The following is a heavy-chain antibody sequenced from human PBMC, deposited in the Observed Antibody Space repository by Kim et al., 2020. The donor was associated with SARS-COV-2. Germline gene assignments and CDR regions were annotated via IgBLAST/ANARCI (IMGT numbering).Heavy chain of an antibody. CDR2: VNWNGGNI. V-gene: IGHV3-20*04. Sequence: GGSLRLSCAASGFTFDDYGMSWVRQAPGKGLEWVSSVNWNGGNIGYADSVKGRFTISRDNANNSLYLQMNSLRAEDTALYYCARGLAAPNYWGQGTLVTV. D-gene: IGHD6-6*01. CDR3: ARGLAAPNY. CDR1: GFTFDDYG. J-gene: IGHJ4*02.